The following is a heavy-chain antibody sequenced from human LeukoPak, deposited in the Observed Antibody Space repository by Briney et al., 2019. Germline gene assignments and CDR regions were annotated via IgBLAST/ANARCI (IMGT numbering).Heavy chain of an antibody. CDR2: ISAYKGNT. CDR3: ARDRGGYGLYWYFDL. CDR1: GYTFTSYG. D-gene: IGHD1-26*01. J-gene: IGHJ2*01. Sequence: ASVKVSCKASGYTFTSYGISWVRQAPGQGLEWMGWISAYKGNTNYAQKLQGRVTMTTDTSTSTAYMELRSLRSDDTAVYYCARDRGGYGLYWYFDLWGRGTLVTVSS. V-gene: IGHV1-18*01.